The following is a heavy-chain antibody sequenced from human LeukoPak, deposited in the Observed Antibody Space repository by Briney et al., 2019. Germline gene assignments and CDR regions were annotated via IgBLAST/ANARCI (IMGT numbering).Heavy chain of an antibody. V-gene: IGHV3-9*03. CDR1: GFTFDDYA. Sequence: GGSLRLSCAASGFTFDDYAMHWVRQAPGKGLEWVSGISWSSGSIGYADSVKGRFTISRDNAKNSLYLQMNSLRAEDMALYYCAKGSYGSGSYPDYWGQGTLVTVSS. CDR2: ISWSSGSI. J-gene: IGHJ4*02. D-gene: IGHD3-10*01. CDR3: AKGSYGSGSYPDY.